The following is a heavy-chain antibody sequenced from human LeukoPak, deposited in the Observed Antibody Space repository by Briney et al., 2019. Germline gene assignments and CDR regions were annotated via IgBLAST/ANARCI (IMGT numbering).Heavy chain of an antibody. CDR2: INHSGST. J-gene: IGHJ6*03. D-gene: IGHD4-11*01. V-gene: IGHV4-34*01. CDR3: ARETSLTTVTTQKDYYYYYMDV. CDR1: GGSFSGYY. Sequence: PSETLSLTCAVYGGSFSGYYWSWIRQPPGKGLEWIGEINHSGSTNYNPSLKSRVTMSVDTSKNQFSLKLSSVTAADTAVYYCARETSLTTVTTQKDYYYYYMDVWGKGTTVTVSS.